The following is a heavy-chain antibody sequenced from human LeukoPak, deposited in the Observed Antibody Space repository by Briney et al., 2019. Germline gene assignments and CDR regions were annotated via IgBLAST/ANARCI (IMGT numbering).Heavy chain of an antibody. V-gene: IGHV4-39*01. J-gene: IGHJ5*02. CDR2: IYYSGST. D-gene: IGHD2-15*01. CDR3: ARLYVVVVAATLYNWFDP. CDR1: GGSISSSSYY. Sequence: PSETLSLTCTVSGGSISSSSYYWGWIRQPPGKGLEWIGSIYYSGSTYYNPSLKSRVTISVDTSKNRFSLKLSSVTAADTAVYYCARLYVVVVAATLYNWFDPWGQGTLVTVSS.